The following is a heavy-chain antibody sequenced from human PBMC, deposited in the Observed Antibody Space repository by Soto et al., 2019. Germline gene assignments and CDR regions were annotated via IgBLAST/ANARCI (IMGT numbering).Heavy chain of an antibody. V-gene: IGHV3-33*01. D-gene: IGHD4-17*01. CDR1: GFTFNTYS. CDR3: ARAGGTTVTGLWHFDS. Sequence: QVQLEESGGGVVQPGRSLRLSCEASGFTFNTYSMHWVRQPPGKGLEWRAAIWYDGTKKDYADSVKGRFIISRDNSKKTLYLEMNSLRAEDTAVYYCARAGGTTVTGLWHFDSWGQGTLVTVSS. J-gene: IGHJ4*02. CDR2: IWYDGTKK.